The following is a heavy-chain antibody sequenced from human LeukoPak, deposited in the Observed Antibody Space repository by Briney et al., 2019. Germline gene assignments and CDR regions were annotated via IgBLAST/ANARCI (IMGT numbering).Heavy chain of an antibody. J-gene: IGHJ4*02. CDR2: ITGSGGTT. Sequence: PGGSLRLSCAASGFTFDDYAMHWVRQAPGKGLEWVSAITGSGGTTYYADSVKGRFTISRDNSRNTLSLQMNSLRAEDTAVYYCANHDDILTGYLLYWGQGTLVTVSS. CDR3: ANHDDILTGYLLY. V-gene: IGHV3-23*01. CDR1: GFTFDDYA. D-gene: IGHD3-9*01.